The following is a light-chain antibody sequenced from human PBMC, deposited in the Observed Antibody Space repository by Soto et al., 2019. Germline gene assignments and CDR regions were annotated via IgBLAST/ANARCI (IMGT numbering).Light chain of an antibody. CDR3: QKSDHLPL. CDR2: DAS. J-gene: IGKJ3*01. V-gene: IGKV1-33*01. Sequence: DIQMTQSPSSLSASVGDRVTITCQASQDISNYLNWYQQKPGKAPKLLIYDASNLETGVPSRFSGSGSGTDFTFTISSLRPEDIGTYYCQKSDHLPLFGPGTKVDIK. CDR1: QDISNY.